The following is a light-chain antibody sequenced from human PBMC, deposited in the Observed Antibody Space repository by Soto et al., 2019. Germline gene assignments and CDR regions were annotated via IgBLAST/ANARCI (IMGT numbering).Light chain of an antibody. CDR3: QQYGSSGRT. V-gene: IGKV3-20*01. J-gene: IGKJ1*01. Sequence: QSPAALSVSPGERVTLSFRSSQSVADNLAWFQQKPGQGPRLLIYGASRRATGIPDRFSGSGSGTDFTLTISRLEPEDFAVYYCQQYGSSGRTFGQGSKVDIK. CDR2: GAS. CDR1: QSVADN.